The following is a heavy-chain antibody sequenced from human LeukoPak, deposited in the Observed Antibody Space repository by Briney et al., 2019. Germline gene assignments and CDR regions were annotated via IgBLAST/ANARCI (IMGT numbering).Heavy chain of an antibody. CDR3: ARDNSVEDTAWWFDP. CDR2: INPSGGST. J-gene: IGHJ5*02. V-gene: IGHV1-46*01. D-gene: IGHD4-23*01. Sequence: ASVKVTCKASGYTFTSYYMHWVRQAPGQGLEWMGIINPSGGSTSYAQKFQGRVTMTRDMSTSTDYMELSSLRSEDTAVYYCARDNSVEDTAWWFDPWGQGTLVTVSS. CDR1: GYTFTSYY.